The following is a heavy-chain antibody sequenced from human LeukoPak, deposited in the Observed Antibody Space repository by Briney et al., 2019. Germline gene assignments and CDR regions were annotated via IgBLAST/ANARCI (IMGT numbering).Heavy chain of an antibody. Sequence: GGSLRLSCAASGFTFSSYAMSWVRQAPGKGLEWVSAISGSGGSTYYADSVKGRFTISRDNSKSTLYLQMNSLRAEDTAVYYCAKTLSPYDSSAVYWGQGTLVTVSS. CDR2: ISGSGGST. V-gene: IGHV3-23*01. D-gene: IGHD3-22*01. CDR3: AKTLSPYDSSAVY. CDR1: GFTFSSYA. J-gene: IGHJ4*02.